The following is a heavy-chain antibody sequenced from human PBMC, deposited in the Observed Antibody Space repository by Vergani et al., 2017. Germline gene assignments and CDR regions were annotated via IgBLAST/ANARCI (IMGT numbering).Heavy chain of an antibody. CDR1: GYSFTNYW. CDR3: ARLYGRDSSGSKYFDY. D-gene: IGHD3-22*01. Sequence: EVQLVQSGAEVKTPGESLKISCPISGYSFTNYWIGWVRQLPGKGLEWMGIIHPADSDTRYSPSFQGQVTISVDKSISTAYLQRSSLRASDSAMYYCARLYGRDSSGSKYFDYWVQGTLVTVSS. CDR2: IHPADSDT. V-gene: IGHV5-51*01. J-gene: IGHJ4*02.